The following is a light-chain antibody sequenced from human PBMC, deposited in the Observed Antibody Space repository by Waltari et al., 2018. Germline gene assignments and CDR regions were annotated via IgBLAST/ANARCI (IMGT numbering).Light chain of an antibody. J-gene: IGKJ2*03. Sequence: DIVMTQTPLSLPITPGEPASISCRSSQSLLHSNGNTYLHWYLQKPGQSPQLLIYGGSNRASGVPDRFSGSVSGTDFTLKINKVEAEDVGVYYCVQTIAFPYSFGQGTKVEIK. CDR3: VQTIAFPYS. V-gene: IGKV2-40*01. CDR2: GGS. CDR1: QSLLHSNGNTY.